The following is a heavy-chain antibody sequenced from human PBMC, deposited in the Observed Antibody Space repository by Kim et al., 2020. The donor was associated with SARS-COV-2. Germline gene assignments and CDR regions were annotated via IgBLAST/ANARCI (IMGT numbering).Heavy chain of an antibody. J-gene: IGHJ1*01. V-gene: IGHV3-23*01. CDR2: IRDSGSSK. Sequence: GGSLRLSCAASGFTFSNYAMSWVRQAPGKGLEWVSGIRDSGSSKDYADSVKGRFSISRDNSKNTLYLQMDSLRAEDTAVYYCAKVISGSGGWFEYFQYWGQGTLVTVSS. CDR1: GFTFSNYA. D-gene: IGHD3-10*01. CDR3: AKVISGSGGWFEYFQY.